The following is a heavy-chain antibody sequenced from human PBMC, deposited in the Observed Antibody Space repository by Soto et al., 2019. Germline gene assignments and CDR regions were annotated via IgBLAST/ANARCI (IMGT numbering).Heavy chain of an antibody. Sequence: SETLSLTCTVSGGSISSYYWSWIRQPPGKGLEWIGYIYYSGSTNYNPSLKSRVTISVDTSKNQFSLKLSSVTAADTAVYYCARIGKDFMDVWGQGTTVTVSS. V-gene: IGHV4-59*01. CDR1: GGSISSYY. J-gene: IGHJ6*02. CDR2: IYYSGST. CDR3: ARIGKDFMDV.